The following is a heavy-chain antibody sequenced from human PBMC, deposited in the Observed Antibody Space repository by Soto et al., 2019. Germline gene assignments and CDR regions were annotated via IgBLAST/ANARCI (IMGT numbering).Heavy chain of an antibody. CDR2: IDEYGNTI. J-gene: IGHJ4*02. V-gene: IGHV3-74*01. CDR3: TRDIGGRWAY. Sequence: GGSLRLSCAASGFTFSSYWMHWVRQVPGKGLLWVSRIDEYGNTIDYADSVRGRFTISRDNARNTLYLEMNSLRAEDTALYYCTRDIGGRWAYWGPGTLVTVSS. CDR1: GFTFSSYW. D-gene: IGHD3-16*01.